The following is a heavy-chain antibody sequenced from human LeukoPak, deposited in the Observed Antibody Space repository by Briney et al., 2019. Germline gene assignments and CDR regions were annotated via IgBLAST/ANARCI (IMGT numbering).Heavy chain of an antibody. D-gene: IGHD3-10*01. J-gene: IGHJ5*02. CDR2: IIPIFGTA. Sequence: GASVKVSCKASGGTFSSYAISWVRQAPGQGPEWMGGIIPIFGTANYAQKFQGRVTITADESTSTAYMELSSLRSEDTAVYYCARDPYYYGSGSPIPWGQGTLVTVSS. CDR3: ARDPYYYGSGSPIP. V-gene: IGHV1-69*13. CDR1: GGTFSSYA.